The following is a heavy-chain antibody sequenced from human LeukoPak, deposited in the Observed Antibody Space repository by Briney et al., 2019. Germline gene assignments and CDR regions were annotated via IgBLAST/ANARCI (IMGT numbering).Heavy chain of an antibody. CDR2: INPSGGST. V-gene: IGHV1-46*01. CDR3: ASVYKYGMDV. J-gene: IGHJ6*02. CDR1: GYTLTSYY. Sequence: GASVKVSFKASGYTLTSYYLHWVRQAPGQGLEWMAIINPSGGSTSHAQKFQGRVTMTRDTSASTVYMELSSLRSEDTAVYYCASVYKYGMDVWGQGTTVTVS.